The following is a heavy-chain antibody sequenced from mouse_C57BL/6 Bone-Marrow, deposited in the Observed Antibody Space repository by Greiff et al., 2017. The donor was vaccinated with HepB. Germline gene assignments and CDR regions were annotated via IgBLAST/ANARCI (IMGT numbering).Heavy chain of an antibody. CDR3: AYDYDGFAY. Sequence: VQLQQSGPELVKPGDSVKISCKASGYSLTGYYMNWVKQSPEKSLEWIGEINPSTGGTTYNQKFKAKATLTVDKSSSTAYMQLKSLTSEDSAVYYCAYDYDGFAYWGQGTLVTVSA. CDR2: INPSTGGT. V-gene: IGHV1-42*01. D-gene: IGHD2-4*01. CDR1: GYSLTGYY. J-gene: IGHJ3*01.